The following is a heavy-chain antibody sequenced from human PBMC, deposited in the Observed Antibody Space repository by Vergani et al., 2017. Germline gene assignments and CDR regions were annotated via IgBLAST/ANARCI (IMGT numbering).Heavy chain of an antibody. V-gene: IGHV3-72*01. CDR3: ARAAAAATYYYYYYMDV. Sequence: EVQLVESGGGLVQPGGSLRLSCAASGFTFSDHYMDWVRQAPGKGLEWVGRTRNKANSYTTEYAASVKGRLTISRDDSKNSLYLQMNSLKTEDTAVYYCARAAAAATYYYYYYMDVWGKGTTVTVSS. D-gene: IGHD2-15*01. CDR2: TRNKANSYTT. J-gene: IGHJ6*03. CDR1: GFTFSDHY.